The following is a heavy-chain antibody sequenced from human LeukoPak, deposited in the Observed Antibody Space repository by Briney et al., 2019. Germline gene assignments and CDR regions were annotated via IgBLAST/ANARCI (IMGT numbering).Heavy chain of an antibody. D-gene: IGHD3-10*02. CDR2: ISSSSSYI. J-gene: IGHJ6*04. Sequence: GGSLRLSCAASGFTFSSYSMNWVRQAPGKGLEWVSSISSSSSYIYYADSVKGRFTISRDNAKNSLYLQMNSLRAEDTAVYYCAELGITMIGGVWGEGTTVTISS. CDR3: AELGITMIGGV. V-gene: IGHV3-21*01. CDR1: GFTFSSYS.